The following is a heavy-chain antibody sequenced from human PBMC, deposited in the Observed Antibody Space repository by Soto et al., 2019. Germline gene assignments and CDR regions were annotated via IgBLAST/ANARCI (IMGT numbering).Heavy chain of an antibody. CDR1: GYTLTNYR. D-gene: IGHD6-13*01. J-gene: IGHJ6*02. V-gene: IGHV5-51*01. CDR2: IYPADSEP. Sequence: VESLKIPCNAAGYTLTNYRNGLGRQMSWKGLEWMGLIYPADSEPTYSPAFQGQVSMSADRSIRSAFLQWSSLTASDTAIYSCARHRTASRWARMDVCGQGTTVTVSS. CDR3: ARHRTASRWARMDV.